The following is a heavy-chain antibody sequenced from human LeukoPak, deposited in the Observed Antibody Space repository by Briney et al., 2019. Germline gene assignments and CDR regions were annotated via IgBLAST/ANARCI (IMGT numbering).Heavy chain of an antibody. CDR1: GYPISSGYY. CDR2: IYHSGST. D-gene: IGHD6-19*01. Sequence: SETLSLTCAVSGYPISSGYYWGWIRQPPGKGLEWIGSIYHSGSTYYNPSLKIRVTISVDTSKNQFSLKLSSVTAADTAVYYYARRSSSGWPGVYYFDYWGQGTLVTVSS. CDR3: ARRSSSGWPGVYYFDY. J-gene: IGHJ4*02. V-gene: IGHV4-38-2*01.